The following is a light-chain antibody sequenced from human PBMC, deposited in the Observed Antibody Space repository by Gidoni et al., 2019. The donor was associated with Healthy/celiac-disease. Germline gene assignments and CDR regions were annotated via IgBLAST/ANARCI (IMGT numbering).Light chain of an antibody. CDR1: HSISSY. CDR2: AAS. V-gene: IGKV1-39*01. Sequence: DIQMTQSPSSLSASVGDRVTNTCRASHSISSYLNWYQQKPGKAPKLLIYAASSLQSGVPSRLSGSGSGKDFTLTISSLQPEDFATYYCQQSYSTPRTLGQGTKVEIK. J-gene: IGKJ1*01. CDR3: QQSYSTPRT.